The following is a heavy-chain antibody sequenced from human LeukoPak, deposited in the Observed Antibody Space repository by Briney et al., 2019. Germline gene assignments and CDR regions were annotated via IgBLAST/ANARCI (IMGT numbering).Heavy chain of an antibody. Sequence: GGSLRLSCAASGVTFSDYWMHWVRQTPGKGLMWVSTVDLAGEYTTYADSVKGRFTISRDNAKDTLYLQMNSPRAEDTAVYYCASGNSHAFGIWGQGTMVTVSS. J-gene: IGHJ3*02. CDR1: GVTFSDYW. CDR2: VDLAGEYT. CDR3: ASGNSHAFGI. V-gene: IGHV3-74*01.